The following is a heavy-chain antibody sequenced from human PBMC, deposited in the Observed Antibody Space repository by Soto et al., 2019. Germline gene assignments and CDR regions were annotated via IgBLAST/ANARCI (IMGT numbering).Heavy chain of an antibody. D-gene: IGHD6-6*01. V-gene: IGHV4-31*03. CDR2: IYYSGST. Sequence: SETLSLTCTVSGGSISSGGYYWSWIRQHPGKGLEWIGYIYYSGSTYYNPSLKSRVTISVDTSKNQFSLKLSSVTAADTAVYYCARRDGEARPVPYYFDYWGQETLVTVSS. CDR1: GGSISSGGYY. J-gene: IGHJ4*02. CDR3: ARRDGEARPVPYYFDY.